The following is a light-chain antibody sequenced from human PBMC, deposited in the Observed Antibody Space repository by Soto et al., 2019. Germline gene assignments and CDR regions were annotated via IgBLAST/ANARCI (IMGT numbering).Light chain of an antibody. CDR1: QGISTY. V-gene: IGKV3-11*01. CDR3: QQRSNWPPIT. J-gene: IGKJ5*01. CDR2: DAS. Sequence: EIVLTQSPATLSLSPGKRATLSCRASQGISTYLAWYQQKPGQAPRLLIYDASNRATGVPARFSGSGSGTDFTLTISSLEPEDFAVYYCQQRSNWPPITFGQGTRLEIK.